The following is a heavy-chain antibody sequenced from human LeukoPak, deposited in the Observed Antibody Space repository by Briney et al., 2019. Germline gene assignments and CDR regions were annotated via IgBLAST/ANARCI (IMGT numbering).Heavy chain of an antibody. CDR2: INHSGST. J-gene: IGHJ6*02. D-gene: IGHD3-10*01. Sequence: SETLSLTCAVYGGSFSGYYWSWIRQPPGKGLEWIGEINHSGSTNYNPSLKSRVTISVDTSKNQFSLKLSSVTAADTAVYYCARGFSFVTMVRGVTVTYYYYGMDVWGQGTTVTVSS. CDR1: GGSFSGYY. V-gene: IGHV4-34*01. CDR3: ARGFSFVTMVRGVTVTYYYYGMDV.